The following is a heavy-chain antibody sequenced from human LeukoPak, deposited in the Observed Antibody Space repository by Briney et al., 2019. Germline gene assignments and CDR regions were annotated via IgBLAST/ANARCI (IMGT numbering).Heavy chain of an antibody. V-gene: IGHV3-21*03. CDR2: IISSSSFI. D-gene: IGHD2-2*01. J-gene: IGHJ4*02. CDR1: GFTFSSYT. CDR3: ARDFGGYCSSSSCYLGFLDY. Sequence: GGSLRLSCAASGFTFSSYTMDWVRQAPGKGLEWVSSIISSSSFIYYADSVKGRFTISRDNAKNSLYLQMNSLRAEDTAVYYCARDFGGYCSSSSCYLGFLDYWGQGTLVTVSS.